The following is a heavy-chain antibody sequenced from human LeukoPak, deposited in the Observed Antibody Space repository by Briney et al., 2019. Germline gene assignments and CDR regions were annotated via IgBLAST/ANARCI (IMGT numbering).Heavy chain of an antibody. CDR2: IIPIFGTA. V-gene: IGHV1-69*13. CDR1: GGTFSSYA. CDR3: ARSTVGAVARFDY. D-gene: IGHD6-19*01. J-gene: IGHJ4*02. Sequence: SVKVSCKASGGTFSSYAISWVRQAPGQGLEWMGGIIPIFGTANYAQKFQGRVTITADESTSTAYMELSSLRSEDTAVYYCARSTVGAVARFDYWGQGTRVTVSS.